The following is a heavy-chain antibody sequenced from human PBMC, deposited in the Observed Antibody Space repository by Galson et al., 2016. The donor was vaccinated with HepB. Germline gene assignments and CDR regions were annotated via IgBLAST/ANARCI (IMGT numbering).Heavy chain of an antibody. CDR1: GGSISSSSFF. CDR2: IYYSGST. D-gene: IGHD3-22*01. V-gene: IGHV4-39*01. J-gene: IGHJ4*02. CDR3: ARPSYDSSGYYLRY. Sequence: SETLSLTCTISGGSISSSSFFWGWIRQPPGKGLEWIGSIYYSGSTYYNPSLKSRVTMFVNTSKNQFSLKLNSVTAADTAVYYCARPSYDSSGYYLRYWGQGTLVTVSS.